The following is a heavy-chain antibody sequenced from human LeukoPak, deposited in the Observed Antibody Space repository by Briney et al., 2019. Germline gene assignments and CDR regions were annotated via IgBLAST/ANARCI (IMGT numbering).Heavy chain of an antibody. J-gene: IGHJ6*02. D-gene: IGHD3-9*01. CDR3: ARNHYYDILTGSVTYGMDV. CDR2: IIPILGIA. CDR1: GGTFSSYA. Sequence: SVKVSCKASGGTFSSYAISWVRQAPGQGLEWMGRIIPILGIANYAQKFQGRVTITADKSTSTAYMELSSLRSEDTAVYYCARNHYYDILTGSVTYGMDVWGQGTTVTVSS. V-gene: IGHV1-69*04.